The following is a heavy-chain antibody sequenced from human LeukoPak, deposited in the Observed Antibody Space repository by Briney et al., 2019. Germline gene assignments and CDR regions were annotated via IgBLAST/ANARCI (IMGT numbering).Heavy chain of an antibody. V-gene: IGHV1-2*02. CDR1: GYTFTGYY. D-gene: IGHD3-22*01. J-gene: IGHJ4*02. CDR3: AREKALMDHYDFSGYDWEY. Sequence: ASVKVSCKASGYTFTGYYMHWVRQAPGQGLEWMGWINPNSGGTNYAQKFQGRVTMTRDTSISTAYMELSRLRSDDTAVYYCAREKALMDHYDFSGYDWEYWGQGSLVIVSS. CDR2: INPNSGGT.